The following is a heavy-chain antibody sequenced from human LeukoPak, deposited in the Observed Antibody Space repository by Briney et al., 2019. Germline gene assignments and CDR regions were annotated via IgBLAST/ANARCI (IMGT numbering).Heavy chain of an antibody. CDR1: GFTFSNAW. J-gene: IGHJ3*02. Sequence: GGSLRLSCAASGFTFSNAWMSWVRQAPGKGLEWVGRIKSKTDGGTTDYAAPVKGRFTISRDDSKNTLYLQMNSLKTEDTAVYYCTTGFTIVGVWDAFDIWGQGTMVTVSS. CDR2: IKSKTDGGTT. V-gene: IGHV3-15*01. D-gene: IGHD3-3*01. CDR3: TTGFTIVGVWDAFDI.